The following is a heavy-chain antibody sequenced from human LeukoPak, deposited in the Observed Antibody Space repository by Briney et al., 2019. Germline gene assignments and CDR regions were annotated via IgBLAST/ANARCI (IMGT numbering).Heavy chain of an antibody. V-gene: IGHV4-59*08. J-gene: IGHJ6*03. Sequence: SVTLSLTCTVSGRSIGTYYWSWVRQSPGTGLEWIGYIYVTGTRYNPYLQSRVTISVDRSRNQFFLKMTSVTAADPAVYYCARHIGGGIEDMDVWGRGTKVTVSS. CDR1: GRSIGTYY. CDR2: IYVTGT. D-gene: IGHD3-16*02. CDR3: ARHIGGGIEDMDV.